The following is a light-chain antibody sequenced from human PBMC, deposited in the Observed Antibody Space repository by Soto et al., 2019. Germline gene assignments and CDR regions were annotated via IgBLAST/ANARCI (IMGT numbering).Light chain of an antibody. CDR3: LQLAQFPWT. V-gene: IGKV2-24*01. CDR1: QSLVHSDGNTY. CDR2: KIS. J-gene: IGKJ1*01. Sequence: DIVMTQTPLSSPVTLGQPDSISCRSSQSLVHSDGNTYLSWLQQRPGQPPRLLVYKISNRFSGVPDRVSGRGDATEYTLTISRVEADDIAVYYCLQLAQFPWTFGQVTKVEIK.